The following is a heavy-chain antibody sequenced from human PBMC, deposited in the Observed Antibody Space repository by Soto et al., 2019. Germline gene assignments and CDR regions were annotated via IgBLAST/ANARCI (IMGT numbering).Heavy chain of an antibody. CDR3: ARTSTSGTRFDY. V-gene: IGHV4-4*02. D-gene: IGHD1-1*01. J-gene: IGHJ4*02. CDR2: VYHSGST. CDR1: GGFISTSNW. Sequence: QVQLQESGPGLVKPSGTLSLTCAVSGGFISTSNWWSWVRQPPGKGLEWIGEVYHSGSTNPNPSFKSRVAMSVDKSKNQFSLKLNSVTAADTALYYCARTSTSGTRFDYCGQGSLVTVSS.